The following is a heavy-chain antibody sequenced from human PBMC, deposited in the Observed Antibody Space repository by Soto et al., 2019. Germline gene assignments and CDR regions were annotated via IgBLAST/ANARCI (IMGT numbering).Heavy chain of an antibody. J-gene: IGHJ6*02. CDR2: IWFDGTNK. CDR3: ARDRGYSGYDSPRYYYGMDV. D-gene: IGHD5-12*01. V-gene: IGHV3-33*01. CDR1: GFTFSSYG. Sequence: QVQLVESGGGVVQPGRSLRLSCAASGFTFSSYGMHWVRQAPGKGLEWVAVIWFDGTNKYYADSVKGRFTISRDNSKNTLYLQMNSLRAEDTAVYYSARDRGYSGYDSPRYYYGMDVWGQGTTVTVSS.